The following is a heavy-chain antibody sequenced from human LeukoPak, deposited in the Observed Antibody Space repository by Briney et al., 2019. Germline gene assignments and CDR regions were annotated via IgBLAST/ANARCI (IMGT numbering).Heavy chain of an antibody. V-gene: IGHV1-24*01. Sequence: ASVKVSCKVSGYTLTELSMHWVRQAPGKGLEWMGGFDPEDGETIYAQKFQGRVTMTEDTSTDTAYMELSSLRSEDTAVYYCATLPPYCSGSSTSCYQEYYYYFYGMDVSGQGTTVTVSS. CDR1: GYTLTELS. D-gene: IGHD2-2*01. J-gene: IGHJ6*02. CDR3: ATLPPYCSGSSTSCYQEYYYYFYGMDV. CDR2: FDPEDGET.